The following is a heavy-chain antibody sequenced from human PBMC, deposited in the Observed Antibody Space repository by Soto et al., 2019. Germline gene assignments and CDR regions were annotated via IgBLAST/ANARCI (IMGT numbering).Heavy chain of an antibody. Sequence: QVQLVESGGGVVQPGRSLRLSCAASGFTFSSYAMHWVRQAPGKGLEWVEVISYDGSNKYYADSVKGRFTISRDNSKNTLYLQMNSLRAEDTAVYYCARGQYYGSGRYWFDPWGQGTLVTVSS. J-gene: IGHJ5*02. CDR3: ARGQYYGSGRYWFDP. CDR2: ISYDGSNK. CDR1: GFTFSSYA. D-gene: IGHD3-10*01. V-gene: IGHV3-30-3*01.